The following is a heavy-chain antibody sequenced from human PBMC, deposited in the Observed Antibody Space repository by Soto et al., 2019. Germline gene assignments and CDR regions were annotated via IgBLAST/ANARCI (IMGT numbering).Heavy chain of an antibody. CDR3: AKVGYCSRGSCRTSLDYYYYGMDV. CDR2: ISGSGGST. Sequence: EVQLLESGGGLVQPGGSLRLSCAASGFSFSSYAMSWVRQAPGKGLDWVSAISGSGGSTYYADSVKGRFTISRDNSKNTLYLQMNSLRAEDTAVYYCAKVGYCSRGSCRTSLDYYYYGMDVWGQGTTVTVSS. CDR1: GFSFSSYA. V-gene: IGHV3-23*01. J-gene: IGHJ6*02. D-gene: IGHD2-15*01.